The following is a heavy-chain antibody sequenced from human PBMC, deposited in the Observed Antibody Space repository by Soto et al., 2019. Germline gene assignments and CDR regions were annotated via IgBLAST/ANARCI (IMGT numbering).Heavy chain of an antibody. CDR3: ARKGAAASYAHYYMDV. CDR2: VYYSGNT. J-gene: IGHJ6*03. CDR1: GGSISPYS. V-gene: IGHV4-59*01. D-gene: IGHD6-13*01. Sequence: PSETLSLTFTVSGGSISPYSWSGIRRPPGKGLEWIGYVYYSGNTNYNPSLESRVTISVDTSRNRFSLNLTSATAADTAVYYCARKGAAASYAHYYMDVWGRGTAVT.